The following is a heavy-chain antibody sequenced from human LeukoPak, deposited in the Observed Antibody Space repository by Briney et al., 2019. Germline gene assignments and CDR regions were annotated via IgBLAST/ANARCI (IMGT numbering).Heavy chain of an antibody. CDR1: GFTFSSYA. CDR3: ARDARSSGWAGGDY. J-gene: IGHJ4*02. V-gene: IGHV3-30-3*01. Sequence: GGSLRLSCAASGFTFSSYAMHWVRQAPGKGPEWVAVISYDGSNKYYADSVKGRFTISRDNSKNTLYLQMNSLRAEDTAVYYCARDARSSGWAGGDYWGQGTLVTVSS. D-gene: IGHD6-19*01. CDR2: ISYDGSNK.